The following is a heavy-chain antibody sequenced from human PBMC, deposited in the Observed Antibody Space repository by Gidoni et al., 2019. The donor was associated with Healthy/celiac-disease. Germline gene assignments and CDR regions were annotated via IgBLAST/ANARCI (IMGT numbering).Heavy chain of an antibody. Sequence: QVQLQQWGAGLLKPSETLSLTCAVYGGSFSGYYWSWIRQPPGKGLEWIGEINHSGSTNYNPSLKSRVTISVDTSKNQFSLKLSSVTAADTAVYYCARYEVGATTLYYFDYWGQGTLVTVSS. J-gene: IGHJ4*02. CDR2: INHSGST. CDR1: GGSFSGYY. V-gene: IGHV4-34*01. CDR3: ARYEVGATTLYYFDY. D-gene: IGHD1-26*01.